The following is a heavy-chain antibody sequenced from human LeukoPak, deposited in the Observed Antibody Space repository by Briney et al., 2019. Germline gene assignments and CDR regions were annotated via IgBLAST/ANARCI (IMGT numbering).Heavy chain of an antibody. V-gene: IGHV4-39*01. CDR2: IYYSGST. CDR1: GGSISSSSYY. D-gene: IGHD3-3*01. CDR3: ARGRITYYDFWSGAFDI. J-gene: IGHJ3*02. Sequence: SETLSLTCAVSGGSISSSSYYWGWIRQPPGKGLEWIGSIYYSGSTYYNPSLKSRVTISVDTSKNQFSLKLSSVTAADTAVYYCARGRITYYDFWSGAFDIWGQGTMVTVSS.